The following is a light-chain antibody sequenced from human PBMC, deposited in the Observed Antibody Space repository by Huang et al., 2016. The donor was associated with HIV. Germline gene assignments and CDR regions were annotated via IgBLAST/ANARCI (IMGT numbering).Light chain of an antibody. Sequence: EIVMTQSPATLSVSPWDRATLSCRASQSVSSNLAWYQQKPGQAPRLLIYGASNRATGIPARFSGSGSGKEFTLTISSLQSEDFAVYYCQQFHNWPLTFGQGSKLEIK. V-gene: IGKV3-15*01. CDR1: QSVSSN. CDR3: QQFHNWPLT. CDR2: GAS. J-gene: IGKJ2*01.